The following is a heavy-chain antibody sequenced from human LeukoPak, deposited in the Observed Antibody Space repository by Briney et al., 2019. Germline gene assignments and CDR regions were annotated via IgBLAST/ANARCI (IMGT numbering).Heavy chain of an antibody. CDR1: GYTFTGYY. Sequence: ASVKVSCKASGYTFTGYYMHWVRQAPGQGLEWMGRINPNSGGTNYAQKFQGRVTMTRDTSISTAYMELSRLRSDDTVVYYCARNRYSSGRTFDYWGQGTLVTVSS. V-gene: IGHV1-2*05. J-gene: IGHJ4*02. CDR2: INPNSGGT. CDR3: ARNRYSSGRTFDY. D-gene: IGHD6-19*01.